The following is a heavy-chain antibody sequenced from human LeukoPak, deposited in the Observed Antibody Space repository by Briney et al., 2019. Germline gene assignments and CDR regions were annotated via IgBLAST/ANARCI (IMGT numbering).Heavy chain of an antibody. J-gene: IGHJ3*02. CDR1: GYTFTSYG. CDR3: AIAVSTSIVGASDAFDI. V-gene: IGHV1-18*01. Sequence: GASVKVSCKASGYTFTSYGISWVRQAPGQGLEWMGWISAYNGNTNYAQKLQGRVTMTTDTSTSTAYMELRSLRSDDTAVYYRAIAVSTSIVGASDAFDIWGQGTMVTVSS. D-gene: IGHD1-26*01. CDR2: ISAYNGNT.